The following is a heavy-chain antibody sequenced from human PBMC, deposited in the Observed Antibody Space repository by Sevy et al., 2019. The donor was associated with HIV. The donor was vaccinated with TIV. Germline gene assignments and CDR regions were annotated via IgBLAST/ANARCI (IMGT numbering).Heavy chain of an antibody. Sequence: GGSLRLSCTVSGVTVSSNFISWVRQAPGKGLEWVSSISGLSNYIYYSDSMKGRFTISRDNAKNSLYLHMSSLRADDTAVYYCARAGNWPYFDYWGQGTLVTVSS. J-gene: IGHJ4*02. V-gene: IGHV3-21*01. CDR3: ARAGNWPYFDY. D-gene: IGHD1-1*01. CDR1: GVTVSSNF. CDR2: ISGLSNYI.